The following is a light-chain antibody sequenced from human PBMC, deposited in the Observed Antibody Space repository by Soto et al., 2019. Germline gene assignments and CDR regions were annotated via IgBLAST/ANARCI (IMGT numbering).Light chain of an antibody. CDR1: SSDVGAYNY. J-gene: IGLJ1*01. CDR2: EIY. Sequence: QSALTQPASVSGSPGQSITISCTGTSSDVGAYNYVSWYQHHPGKAPKLMVYEIYNRPSGASSRFSGSKSGNTASLTISGLQAEDEADYYCSSYTINRLFVLGTGTKLTVL. CDR3: SSYTINRLFV. V-gene: IGLV2-14*01.